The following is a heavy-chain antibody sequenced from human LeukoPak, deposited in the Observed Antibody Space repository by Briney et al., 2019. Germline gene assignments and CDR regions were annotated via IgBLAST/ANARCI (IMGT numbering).Heavy chain of an antibody. D-gene: IGHD2-2*01. CDR1: GSTFSSYA. V-gene: IGHV3-23*01. CDR2: ISGRGGST. Sequence: PGGSLRPSCAASGSTFSSYAMSWVRHAQGKGLEWVSTISGRGGSTNYADSVKGRFTISRDNPKNTLYLQMNSLRAEDTAVYYCAKDAYCSSTSCYATLFDYWGQGTLVTVSS. CDR3: AKDAYCSSTSCYATLFDY. J-gene: IGHJ4*02.